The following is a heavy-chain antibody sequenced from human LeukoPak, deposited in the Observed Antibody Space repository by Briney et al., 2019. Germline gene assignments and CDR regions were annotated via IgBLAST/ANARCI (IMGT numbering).Heavy chain of an antibody. D-gene: IGHD6-13*01. V-gene: IGHV4-31*02. CDR2: IFYSGST. Sequence: LRLSCVVSGFTFSDYWMHWVRHAPGKGLEWIGYIFYSGSTYYNPSLKSRVTISIDTSKNQFSLQLSTVNGAGAAVYYGVRGGSWYGSLVYWGQGALVTVSS. J-gene: IGHJ4*02. CDR3: VRGGSWYGSLVY. CDR1: GFTFSDYW.